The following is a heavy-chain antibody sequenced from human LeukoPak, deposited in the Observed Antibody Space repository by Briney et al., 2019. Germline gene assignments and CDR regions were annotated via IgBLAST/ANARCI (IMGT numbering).Heavy chain of an antibody. J-gene: IGHJ5*02. CDR3: ARDVGRYCSSASCYTDWFDP. D-gene: IGHD2-2*02. CDR2: INPNSGGT. CDR1: GYTFTGYY. V-gene: IGHV1-2*02. Sequence: GASVKVSCKASGYTFTGYYMHWVRQAPGQGLEWMGWINPNSGGTNYAQKFQGRVTMTRDTSITIAYMELSRLRSDDTAVYYCARDVGRYCSSASCYTDWFDPWGQGTLVTVSP.